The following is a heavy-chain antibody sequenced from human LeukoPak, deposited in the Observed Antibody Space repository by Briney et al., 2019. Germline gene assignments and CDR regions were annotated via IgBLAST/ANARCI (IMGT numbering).Heavy chain of an antibody. CDR3: AKSGYQLLAGNWFDP. CDR1: GFTFSSYG. J-gene: IGHJ5*02. Sequence: PGRSLRLSCAASGFTFSSYGMHWVPQAPGKGLEWVAVISYDGSNKYYADSVKGRFTISRDNSKNTLDLQMNSLRAEDTAVYYCAKSGYQLLAGNWFDPWGQGTLVTVSS. D-gene: IGHD2-2*01. CDR2: ISYDGSNK. V-gene: IGHV3-30*18.